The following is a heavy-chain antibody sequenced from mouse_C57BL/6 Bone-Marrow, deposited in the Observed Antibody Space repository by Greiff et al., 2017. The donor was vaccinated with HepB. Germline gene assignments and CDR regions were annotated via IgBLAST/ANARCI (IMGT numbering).Heavy chain of an antibody. Sequence: EVQLVESGPGLVKPSQSLSLTCSVTGYSITSGYYWNWIRQFPGNKLEWMGYISYDGSNNYNPSLKNRISITRDTSKNQFFLKLNSVTTEDTATYYCARYYGSSPYAMDYWGQGTSVTVSS. J-gene: IGHJ4*01. D-gene: IGHD1-1*01. CDR1: GYSITSGYY. CDR3: ARYYGSSPYAMDY. V-gene: IGHV3-6*01. CDR2: ISYDGSN.